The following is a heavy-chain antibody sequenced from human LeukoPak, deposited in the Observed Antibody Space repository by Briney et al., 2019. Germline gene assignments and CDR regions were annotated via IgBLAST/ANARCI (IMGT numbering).Heavy chain of an antibody. D-gene: IGHD4-11*01. V-gene: IGHV4-34*01. CDR2: INHSGST. Sequence: SETLSLTCAVYGGSFSGYYWSWIRQPPGKGLEWIGEINHSGSTNYNPSLKSRVTISVDTSKNQFSLKLSSVTAADTAVYYCARTKNDYRWYYYYYYMDVWGKGTTVTVSS. CDR1: GGSFSGYY. J-gene: IGHJ6*03. CDR3: ARTKNDYRWYYYYYYMDV.